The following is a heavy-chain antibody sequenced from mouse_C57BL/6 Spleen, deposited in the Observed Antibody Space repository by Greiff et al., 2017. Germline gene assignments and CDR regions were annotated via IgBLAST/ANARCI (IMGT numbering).Heavy chain of an antibody. Sequence: VQLQQSGPELVKPGASVKISCKASGYAFSSSWMNWVKQRPGKGLEWIGRIYPGDGDTNYNGTFTGKATVTAAKSSSTAYMQLSSLAAEDSAVYFCASGKGYAMDDGGKGTSVTVSS. CDR3: ASGKGYAMDD. CDR1: GYAFSSSW. V-gene: IGHV1-82*01. D-gene: IGHD2-1*01. CDR2: IYPGDGDT. J-gene: IGHJ4*01.